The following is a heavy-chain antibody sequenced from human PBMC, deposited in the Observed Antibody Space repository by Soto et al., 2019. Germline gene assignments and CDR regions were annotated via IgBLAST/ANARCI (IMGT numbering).Heavy chain of an antibody. Sequence: PGGSLRLSCAASGFTFSSYAMTWVRQGPGRGLEWVSAISGSGGSAFSADSVKGRFTISRDNSKNTLYLQMNSLRAEDTAVYYCAKDRDCSGGSCYSGFDYWGQGTLVTVSS. CDR2: ISGSGGSA. CDR3: AKDRDCSGGSCYSGFDY. J-gene: IGHJ4*02. D-gene: IGHD2-15*01. CDR1: GFTFSSYA. V-gene: IGHV3-23*01.